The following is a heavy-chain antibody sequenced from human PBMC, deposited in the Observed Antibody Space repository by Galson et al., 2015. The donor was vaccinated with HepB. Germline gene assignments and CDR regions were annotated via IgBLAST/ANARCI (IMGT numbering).Heavy chain of an antibody. D-gene: IGHD6-13*01. CDR2: ISSSSSYI. J-gene: IGHJ6*03. Sequence: LRLSCAASGFTFSSYSMNWVRQAPGKGLEWVSSISSSSSYIYYADSVKGRFTISRDNAKNSLYLQMNSLRAEDTAVYYCARDSIAAAGPVWYMDVWGKGTTVTVSS. CDR3: ARDSIAAAGPVWYMDV. V-gene: IGHV3-21*01. CDR1: GFTFSSYS.